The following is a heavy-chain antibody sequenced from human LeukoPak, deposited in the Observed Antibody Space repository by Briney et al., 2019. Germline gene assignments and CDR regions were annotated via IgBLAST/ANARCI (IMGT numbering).Heavy chain of an antibody. CDR1: GFTFSSYG. D-gene: IGHD2-2*01. J-gene: IGHJ6*03. V-gene: IGHV3-30*02. CDR2: IRYDGSNK. Sequence: GGSLRLSCAASGFTFSSYGMHWVRQAPGKGLEWVAFIRYDGSNKYYADSVKGRFTISRDNSKNTLYLQMNSLRAEDTAVYYCAREDSLGYCSGTSCYPYYYYYMDVWGKGTTVTVSS. CDR3: AREDSLGYCSGTSCYPYYYYYMDV.